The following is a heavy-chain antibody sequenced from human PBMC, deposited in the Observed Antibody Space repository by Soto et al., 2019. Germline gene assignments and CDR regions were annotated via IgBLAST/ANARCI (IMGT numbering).Heavy chain of an antibody. V-gene: IGHV1-46*03. J-gene: IGHJ5*02. CDR3: ARVTIAAAEGAWFDP. Sequence: ASVKVSCKASGYTFTSYYMHWVRQAPGQGLEWMGIINPSGGSTSYAQKFQGRVTMTRDTSTSTVYMELSSLRSEDTAVYYCARVTIAAAEGAWFDPWGQGTLVTVSS. D-gene: IGHD6-13*01. CDR1: GYTFTSYY. CDR2: INPSGGST.